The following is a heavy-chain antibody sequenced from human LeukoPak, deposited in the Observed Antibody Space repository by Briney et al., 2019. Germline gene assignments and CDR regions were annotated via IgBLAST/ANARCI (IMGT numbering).Heavy chain of an antibody. V-gene: IGHV1-69*06. J-gene: IGHJ4*02. CDR3: ARGTYYDFWSGYYLDY. CDR2: IIPIFGTA. D-gene: IGHD3-3*01. Sequence: SVKVSCKASGGTFSSYAISWVRQAPGQGLEWMGGIIPIFGTANYAQKFQGRVTITADKSTSTAYMELSSLRSEDTAVYYCARGTYYDFWSGYYLDYWGQGTLDTVSS. CDR1: GGTFSSYA.